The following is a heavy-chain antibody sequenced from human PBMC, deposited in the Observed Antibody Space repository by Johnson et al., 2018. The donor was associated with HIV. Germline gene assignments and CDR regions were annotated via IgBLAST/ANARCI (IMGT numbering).Heavy chain of an antibody. Sequence: QVQLVESGGGVVQPGRSLRLSCAASGFTFSSYAMHWVRQAPGKGLEWVAVISYDGNNKYYADSVKGRFTISRDNSKNTRYLQVNSLRPEDTAVYFCARKVDSRVCGWGGAFDIWGQGTMVTVSS. CDR2: ISYDGNNK. CDR1: GFTFSSYA. CDR3: ARKVDSRVCGWGGAFDI. D-gene: IGHD3-16*01. V-gene: IGHV3-30*04. J-gene: IGHJ3*02.